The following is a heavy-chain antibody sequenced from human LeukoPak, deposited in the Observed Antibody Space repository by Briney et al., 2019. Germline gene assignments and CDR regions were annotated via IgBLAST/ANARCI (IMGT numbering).Heavy chain of an antibody. J-gene: IGHJ3*02. Sequence: GGSLRLSCAASGFTVSSNYMSWVRQAPRKGLEWVSFIYSGGSTYYADSVKGRFPISRDNSKNTLYLQMNSLRAEDTAVYYCARAEFARDAFDIWGQGTMVTVSS. CDR3: ARAEFARDAFDI. CDR1: GFTVSSNY. V-gene: IGHV3-66*01. D-gene: IGHD1-14*01. CDR2: IYSGGST.